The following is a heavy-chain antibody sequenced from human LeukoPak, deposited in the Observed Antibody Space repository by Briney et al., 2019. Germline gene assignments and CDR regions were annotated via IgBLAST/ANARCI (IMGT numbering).Heavy chain of an antibody. CDR2: ISGSGGST. J-gene: IGHJ4*02. V-gene: IGHV3-23*01. CDR1: GFTYSSYA. D-gene: IGHD5/OR15-5a*01. CDR3: VRGDLRLPRSTPDC. Sequence: GGSLRLSCAASGFTYSSYAMSWVRQAPGKGLEWVSAISGSGGSTYYADSVEGRFTISRDNAMNTLYLQMNSLRGEDTAVYYCVRGDLRLPRSTPDCWGQGTLVTVSS.